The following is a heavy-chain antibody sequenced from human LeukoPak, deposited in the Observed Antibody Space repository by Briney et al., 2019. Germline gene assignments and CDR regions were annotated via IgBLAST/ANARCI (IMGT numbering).Heavy chain of an antibody. Sequence: SETLSLTCAVYGGSFSGYYWSWIRQPPGKGLEWIGEINHSGSTNYNPSLKSRVTISVDTSKNQFSLKLSSVTAADTAVYYYARGLRYFDWFHFDYWGQGTLVTVSS. J-gene: IGHJ4*02. V-gene: IGHV4-34*01. CDR3: ARGLRYFDWFHFDY. CDR2: INHSGST. CDR1: GGSFSGYY. D-gene: IGHD3-9*01.